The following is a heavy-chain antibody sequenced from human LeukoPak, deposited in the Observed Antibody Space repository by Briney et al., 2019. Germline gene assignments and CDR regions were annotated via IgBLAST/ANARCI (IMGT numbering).Heavy chain of an antibody. D-gene: IGHD3-9*01. Sequence: SETLSLTCTVSGGSISSYYWSWIRQPAGKGLEWFGRIYTSGSTNYNPSLKSRVTMSVDTSKNQFSLKLSSVTAADTAVYYCARDPYDILTGLHDAFDIWGQGTMVTVSS. CDR2: IYTSGST. CDR1: GGSISSYY. J-gene: IGHJ3*02. V-gene: IGHV4-4*07. CDR3: ARDPYDILTGLHDAFDI.